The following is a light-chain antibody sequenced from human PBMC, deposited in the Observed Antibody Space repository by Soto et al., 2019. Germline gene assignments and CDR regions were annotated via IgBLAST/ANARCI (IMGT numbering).Light chain of an antibody. J-gene: IGKJ1*01. V-gene: IGKV1-39*01. Sequence: IQMTQSPSSLSASVGDRVTITCRASQSITYYLNWYQQKPGKAPKLLIYAASTLQSGVPSRFSGSGFGTDFTLAISSLQPEDFATYYCQQSYSTPWTFGQGTKVEIK. CDR2: AAS. CDR3: QQSYSTPWT. CDR1: QSITYY.